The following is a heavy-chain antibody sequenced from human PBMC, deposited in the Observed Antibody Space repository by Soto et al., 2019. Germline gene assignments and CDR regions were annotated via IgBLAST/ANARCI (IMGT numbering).Heavy chain of an antibody. Sequence: GGSLRLSCVASGFVFKNYEMNRVRQAPGKGLEWISYISNSGNTIYVADSMRGRFTISRDNAKNSLFLQMNSLRADDTAVYYCARDIDNRDYYYGLDVWGQGTTVTVSS. J-gene: IGHJ6*02. CDR3: ARDIDNRDYYYGLDV. D-gene: IGHD1-20*01. V-gene: IGHV3-48*03. CDR2: ISNSGNTI. CDR1: GFVFKNYE.